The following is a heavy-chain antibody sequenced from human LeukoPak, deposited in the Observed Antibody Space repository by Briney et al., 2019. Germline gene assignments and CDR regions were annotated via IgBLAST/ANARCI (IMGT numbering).Heavy chain of an antibody. V-gene: IGHV4-39*01. Sequence: PSETLSLTCTVSGGSISSSSYYWGWIRQPPGKGLEWIGSIYYSGSTYYNPSLKSRVTISVDTSKNQFSLKLSSVTAADTAVYYCATIFSILRYFDWLLPGDDYWGQGTLVTVSS. D-gene: IGHD3-9*01. CDR2: IYYSGST. CDR3: ATIFSILRYFDWLLPGDDY. J-gene: IGHJ4*02. CDR1: GGSISSSSYY.